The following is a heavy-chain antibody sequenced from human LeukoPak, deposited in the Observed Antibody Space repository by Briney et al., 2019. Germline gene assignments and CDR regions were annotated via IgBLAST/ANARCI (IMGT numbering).Heavy chain of an antibody. CDR1: GFTFSSYA. J-gene: IGHJ4*02. CDR2: ISGSGGST. D-gene: IGHD6-19*01. Sequence: GGSLRLSCAASGFTFSSYAMSWVRQAPGKGLEWVSAISGSGGSTYYADSVKGRFTIPRDNSKNTLYLQMNSLRAEDTAVYYCAKGVAGTGNYFDYWGQGTLVTVSS. V-gene: IGHV3-23*01. CDR3: AKGVAGTGNYFDY.